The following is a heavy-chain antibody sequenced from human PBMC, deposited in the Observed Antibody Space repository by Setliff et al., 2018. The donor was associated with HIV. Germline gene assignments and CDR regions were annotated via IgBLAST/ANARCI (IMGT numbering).Heavy chain of an antibody. V-gene: IGHV1-46*03. CDR3: SYSGVGTRIDS. CDR1: GLTFSSYY. Sequence: GASVKVSCKASGLTFSSYYIHWVRQVPGQGLEWVGIINPSGGSTNYAWKFQGRVTMTRDTSTSTVYMELRSLTSEDTAVYFCSYSGVGTRIDSWGQGTLVTVSS. J-gene: IGHJ4*02. CDR2: INPSGGST. D-gene: IGHD2-8*01.